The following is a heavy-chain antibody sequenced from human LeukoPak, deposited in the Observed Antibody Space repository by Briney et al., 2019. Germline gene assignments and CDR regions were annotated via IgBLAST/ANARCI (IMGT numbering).Heavy chain of an antibody. V-gene: IGHV1-18*01. J-gene: IGHJ6*03. CDR2: ISAYNGNI. CDR3: ARSGSGSYYYYMDV. Sequence: ASVKVSCKASGYTFTSYGISWVRQAPGQGLEWMGWISAYNGNINYAQKLQGRVTMTIDTSTSTAYMELRSLRSDDTAVYYCARSGSGSYYYYMDVWGKGTTVTVS. D-gene: IGHD1-26*01. CDR1: GYTFTSYG.